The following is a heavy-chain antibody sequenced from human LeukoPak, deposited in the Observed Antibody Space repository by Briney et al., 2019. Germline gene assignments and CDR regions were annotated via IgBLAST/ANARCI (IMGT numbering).Heavy chain of an antibody. CDR2: IYYSGNS. CDR1: SGSIGTDY. J-gene: IGHJ4*02. CDR3: ARDAFYYDGNTYYYYFDY. D-gene: IGHD3-22*01. V-gene: IGHV4-59*01. Sequence: SETLSLTCTVSSGSIGTDYWSWIRQPPGKGLEWIGYIYYSGNSYYNPSLKGRVTMSVDTSKTQLSLKLNSVTAADTALYYCARDAFYYDGNTYYYYFDYWGQGTLVTVSS.